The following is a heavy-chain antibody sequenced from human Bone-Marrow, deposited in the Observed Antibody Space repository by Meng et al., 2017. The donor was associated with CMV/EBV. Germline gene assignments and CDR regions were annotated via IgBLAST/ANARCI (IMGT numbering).Heavy chain of an antibody. CDR3: ATAGLIVPALGF. CDR2: INAGNGNT. D-gene: IGHD2-2*01. V-gene: IGHV1-3*01. CDR1: GYTFTSYA. J-gene: IGHJ4*02. Sequence: QVQLVQSGAEVKKPGASGKVSCKASGYTFTSYAMHWVRQAPGQRLEWMGWINAGNGNTKYSQKFQGRVTITRDTSASTAYMELSSLRSEDTAVYYCATAGLIVPALGFWGQGTLVTVSS.